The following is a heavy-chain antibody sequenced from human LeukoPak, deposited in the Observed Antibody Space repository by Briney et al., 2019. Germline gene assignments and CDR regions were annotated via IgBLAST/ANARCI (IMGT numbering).Heavy chain of an antibody. Sequence: ASVKVSCKASGYTFTSYGISWVRQAPGQGREWMGWISAYNGNTNYAQKLQGRVTMTTDTSTSTAYMELRSLRSDDTAVYYCARGGRGQWLVTDAFDIWGQGTMVTVSS. CDR2: ISAYNGNT. CDR1: GYTFTSYG. J-gene: IGHJ3*02. V-gene: IGHV1-18*01. D-gene: IGHD6-19*01. CDR3: ARGGRGQWLVTDAFDI.